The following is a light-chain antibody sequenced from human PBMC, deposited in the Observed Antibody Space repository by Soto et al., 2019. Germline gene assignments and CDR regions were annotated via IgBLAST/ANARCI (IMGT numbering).Light chain of an antibody. V-gene: IGLV1-40*01. CDR3: QSYDSSLRV. CDR1: SSNIGADYD. CDR2: DNN. Sequence: QPVLTQPPSVSGAPGQRVTISCTGSSSNIGADYDVHWYQQLPGTAPKLLIYDNNNRPSGVPDRFSGSKSGTSASLVITGLQAEDEADYYCQSYDSSLRVFGGGTKLTVL. J-gene: IGLJ2*01.